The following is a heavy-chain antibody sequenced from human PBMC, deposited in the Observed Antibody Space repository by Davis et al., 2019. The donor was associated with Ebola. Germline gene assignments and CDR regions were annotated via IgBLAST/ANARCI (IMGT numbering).Heavy chain of an antibody. CDR2: INQYGGEE. Sequence: GGSLRLSCAASGFIFSNYWMTWVRQAPGKGLEWVANINQYGGEEYYVDSVKGRFTISRDNAKNSLYLHLHSVRAEDTAIYYCAREIANGHHGMDVWGQGTTITVSS. CDR3: AREIANGHHGMDV. D-gene: IGHD2-8*01. V-gene: IGHV3-7*01. J-gene: IGHJ6*02. CDR1: GFIFSNYW.